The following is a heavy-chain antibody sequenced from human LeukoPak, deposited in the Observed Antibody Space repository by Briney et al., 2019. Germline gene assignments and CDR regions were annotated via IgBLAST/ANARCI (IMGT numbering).Heavy chain of an antibody. CDR3: ARGGNYYGSP. D-gene: IGHD3-10*01. V-gene: IGHV4-34*01. CDR2: INHSGST. J-gene: IGHJ4*02. CDR1: GGSFSGYY. Sequence: SETLSLTCAVYGGSFSGYYWSWIRQPPGKGLEWIGEINHSGSTNYNLSLKSRVTISVDTSKNQFSLKLSSVTAADTAVYYCARGGNYYGSPWGQGTLVTVSS.